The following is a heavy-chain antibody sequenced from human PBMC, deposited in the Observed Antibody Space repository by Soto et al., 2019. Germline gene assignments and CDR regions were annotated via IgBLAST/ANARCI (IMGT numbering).Heavy chain of an antibody. CDR1: EFTFSNYG. V-gene: IGHV3-33*01. D-gene: IGHD3-10*01. CDR2: ILNDGSNR. Sequence: QVQLVESGGGVVQPGRSLRLSCAASEFTFSNYGMHWVRQAPGKGLEWVPVILNDGSNRYHADSVKDRFTISRDNSKNTLYLQMNSLRAEGTAVYYCARDDEYSGNGMDVWGQGTTVTVS. J-gene: IGHJ6*02. CDR3: ARDDEYSGNGMDV.